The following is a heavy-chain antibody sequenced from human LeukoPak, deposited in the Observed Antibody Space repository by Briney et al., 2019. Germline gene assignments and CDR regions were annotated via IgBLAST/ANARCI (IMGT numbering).Heavy chain of an antibody. V-gene: IGHV3-13*05. CDR2: IGTAGDP. CDR3: VRGGAAGGNAFDI. Sequence: PGGSLRLSCAASGFTFNSSDMHWVRQATGTGLEWVSGIGTAGDPYYSGSVRGRFTISRENGRNSLYLQMSSLRAGDTAVYYCVRGGAAGGNAFDIWGQGTMVTVSS. CDR1: GFTFNSSD. D-gene: IGHD6-13*01. J-gene: IGHJ3*02.